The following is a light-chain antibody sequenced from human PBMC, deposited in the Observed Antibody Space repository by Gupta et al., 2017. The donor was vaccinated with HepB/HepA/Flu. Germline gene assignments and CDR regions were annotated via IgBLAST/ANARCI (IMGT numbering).Light chain of an antibody. CDR2: GAS. Sequence: IQMTSSPSSVSASVGNRVTSSCRASPVIGRWLAWYQQKPGKAPNLLIYGASTLPTGVPSRFSGSGSGTDFTLTISRLQPEDFAIYYCQQSSSSAYTFGQGTKLETK. V-gene: IGKV1-12*01. CDR3: QQSSSSAYT. CDR1: PVIGRW. J-gene: IGKJ2*01.